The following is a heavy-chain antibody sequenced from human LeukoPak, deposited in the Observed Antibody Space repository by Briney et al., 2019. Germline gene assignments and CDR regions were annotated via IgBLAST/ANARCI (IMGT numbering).Heavy chain of an antibody. D-gene: IGHD4-17*01. CDR1: GGTFSSYA. J-gene: IGHJ4*02. Sequence: ASVTVSFKASGGTFSSYAISWVRQAPGQGLEWMGGIIPIFGTANYQQKFQGRVTITTDESTSTAYMELSRLRSEDTAVYYCARDGGDYGAPFDYWGQGTLVTVSS. CDR3: ARDGGDYGAPFDY. CDR2: IIPIFGTA. V-gene: IGHV1-69*05.